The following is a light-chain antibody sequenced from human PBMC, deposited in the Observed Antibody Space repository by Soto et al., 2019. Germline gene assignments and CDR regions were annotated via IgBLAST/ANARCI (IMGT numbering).Light chain of an antibody. CDR1: QSISRY. V-gene: IGKV1-9*01. CDR3: QQYNSYPFT. J-gene: IGKJ3*01. Sequence: DIQMTQSPSSLSASVGDRVTITCRASQSISRYLNWYQQKPGKAPNLLIYDASTLHSGVPSRFSGSGSGTEFTLTISSLQPDDFATYYCQQYNSYPFTFGPGTKVDIK. CDR2: DAS.